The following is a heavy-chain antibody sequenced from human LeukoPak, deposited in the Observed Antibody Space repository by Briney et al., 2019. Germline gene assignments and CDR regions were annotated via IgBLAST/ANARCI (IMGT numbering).Heavy chain of an antibody. CDR1: GLTLSDQY. J-gene: IGHJ6*04. V-gene: IGHV3-72*01. D-gene: IGHD3-16*01. Sequence: GGSLRLSCAASGLTLSDQYMGWVRQTPGKGLEWVGRTRSKVNNHTTEYAASVKGRFTISRDDSNNSLYLQMNSLKTEDTAVYYCARMTFGGMDFWGKGTTVTVSS. CDR2: TRSKVNNHTT. CDR3: ARMTFGGMDF.